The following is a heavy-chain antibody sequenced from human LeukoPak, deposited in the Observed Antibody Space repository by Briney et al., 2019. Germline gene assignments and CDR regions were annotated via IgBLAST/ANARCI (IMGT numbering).Heavy chain of an antibody. J-gene: IGHJ6*03. CDR1: GFTFSTFA. Sequence: PGGSLRLSCAASGFTFSTFAMIWVRQPPGKGLEWVSSIFPSGGEIHYADSVRGRFTISRDNSKSTLSLQMNSLRAEDTAVYYCARSPAGANYYLDVWGKGTTVTISS. CDR2: IFPSGGEI. CDR3: ARSPAGANYYLDV. V-gene: IGHV3-23*01. D-gene: IGHD1-14*01.